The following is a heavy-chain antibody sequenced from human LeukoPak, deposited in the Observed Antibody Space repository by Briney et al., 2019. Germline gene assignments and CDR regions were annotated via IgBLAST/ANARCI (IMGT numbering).Heavy chain of an antibody. V-gene: IGHV3-7*01. CDR3: ARVKLPPVAGTFDY. CDR1: GFTVSNKY. Sequence: GGSLRLSCAASGFTVSNKYMTWVRQAPGKGLEWVANIKQDGSEKYYVDSVKGRFTISRDNAKNSLYLQMNSLRAEDTAVYYCARVKLPPVAGTFDYWGQGTLVTVSS. CDR2: IKQDGSEK. D-gene: IGHD6-19*01. J-gene: IGHJ4*02.